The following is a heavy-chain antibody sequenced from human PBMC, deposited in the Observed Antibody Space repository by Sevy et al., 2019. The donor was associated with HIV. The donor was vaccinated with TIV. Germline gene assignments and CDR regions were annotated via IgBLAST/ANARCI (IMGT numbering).Heavy chain of an antibody. Sequence: GGSLRLSCEVSGLSVTNNGMHWVRQAPGKGLEWVAVISYDGINKYYGDPVKGRFIISRDRSKNTLYLQMNILRIEDTAVYYCAKDFTGFYGMDVWGQGTTVTVSS. CDR2: ISYDGINK. CDR3: AKDFTGFYGMDV. J-gene: IGHJ6*02. V-gene: IGHV3-30*18. D-gene: IGHD3-9*01. CDR1: GLSVTNNG.